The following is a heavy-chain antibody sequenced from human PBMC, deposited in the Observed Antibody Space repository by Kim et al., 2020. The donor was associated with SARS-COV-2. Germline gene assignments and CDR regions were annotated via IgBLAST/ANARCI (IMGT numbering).Heavy chain of an antibody. J-gene: IGHJ4*02. CDR3: AKVRVASFCSSFDY. CDR2: ITGSGSTK. Sequence: GGSLRLSCAASGFTFSSYGMTWIRQAPGKGLEWVSAITGSGSTKYFAASVRGRFTISRDNSRNMLYLQMNSLRAEDTALYYCAKVRVASFCSSFDYWGQG. D-gene: IGHD3-10*02. CDR1: GFTFSSYG. V-gene: IGHV3-23*01.